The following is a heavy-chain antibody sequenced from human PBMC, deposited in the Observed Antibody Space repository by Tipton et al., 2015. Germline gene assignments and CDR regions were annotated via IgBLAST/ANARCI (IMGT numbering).Heavy chain of an antibody. CDR1: GGSIRTYY. Sequence: TLSLTCTVSGGSIRTYYWVWIRQPPGRGLESIGYIYHSGRTNYNPSPRSRLTMSVESSKNQFSLRLSSATAADTAVYYCARLTGDYYDSATYDPTYIDYWGQGILVSVSS. J-gene: IGHJ4*02. CDR2: IYHSGRT. D-gene: IGHD3-22*01. CDR3: ARLTGDYYDSATYDPTYIDY. V-gene: IGHV4-59*01.